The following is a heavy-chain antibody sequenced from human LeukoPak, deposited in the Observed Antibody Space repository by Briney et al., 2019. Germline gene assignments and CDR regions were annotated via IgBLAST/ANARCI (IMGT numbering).Heavy chain of an antibody. V-gene: IGHV4-34*01. J-gene: IGHJ5*02. CDR3: ARHDPHNAARWFDP. Sequence: SETLSLTCAVYGGSFSGYYWSWIRQPPGKGLEWIGEINHSGSTNYNPSLKSRVTISVDTSKNQFSLKLSSVTAADTAVYYCARHDPHNAARWFDPWGQGTLVTVSS. D-gene: IGHD1-1*01. CDR1: GGSFSGYY. CDR2: INHSGST.